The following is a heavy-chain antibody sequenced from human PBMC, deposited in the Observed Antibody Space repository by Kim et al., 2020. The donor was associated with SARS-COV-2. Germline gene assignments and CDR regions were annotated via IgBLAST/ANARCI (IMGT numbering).Heavy chain of an antibody. D-gene: IGHD6-13*01. J-gene: IGHJ3*01. V-gene: IGHV3-7*05. CDR1: GFAFSSYW. CDR3: ARDPHYSAFDV. Sequence: GGSLRLSCAASGFAFSSYWMSWVRQAPGKRLEFVANINQDGSVRNYVDSMKGRLTISRDTAKNSLYLQMSGLRGDDTALYYCARDPHYSAFDVWGQGEMVIVSS. CDR2: INQDGSVR.